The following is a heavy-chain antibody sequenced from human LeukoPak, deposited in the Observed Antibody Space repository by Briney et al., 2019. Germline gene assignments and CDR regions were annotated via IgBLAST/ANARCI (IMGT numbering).Heavy chain of an antibody. J-gene: IGHJ4*02. D-gene: IGHD2-2*02. CDR2: XXXNGGST. V-gene: IGHV3-64*01. CDR1: GFTFSSYA. Sequence: PGGSLRLSCAASGFTFSSYAMHWVRQAPGKGXXXXXXXXXNGGSTYYANSVKGRFTISRDNSKNTLYLQMGSLRAEDMAVYYCARQSSRYCSSTSCYIFDYWGQGTLVTVSS. CDR3: ARQSSRYCSSTSCYIFDY.